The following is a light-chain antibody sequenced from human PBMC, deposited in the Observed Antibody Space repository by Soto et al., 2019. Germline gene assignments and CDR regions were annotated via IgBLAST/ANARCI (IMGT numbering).Light chain of an antibody. CDR3: LLSYSGARLGV. V-gene: IGLV7-46*01. J-gene: IGLJ1*01. Sequence: QPVVTQEPSLTVSPGGTVTLTCGSSTGAVTSGHYPYWFQQKPGQAPRTLIYDTSNKHSWTPARFSGSLLGGKAALTLSGAQPEDEAEYYCLLSYSGARLGVFGTGTKLTVL. CDR1: TGAVTSGHY. CDR2: DTS.